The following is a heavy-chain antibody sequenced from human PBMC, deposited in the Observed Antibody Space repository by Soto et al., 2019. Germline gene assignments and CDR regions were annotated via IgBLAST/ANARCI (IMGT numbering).Heavy chain of an antibody. J-gene: IGHJ6*02. CDR1: GGSSGSGGGS. V-gene: IGHV4-30-2*01. Sequence: SATRSVTCGVAGGSSGSGGGSWSWIRQPPGKGLEWIGYIYHIGSTYYHPSPKSRVTISVERSKNQFSLKLRSVTAADTAVYYCPRETFDYSYHGMDAWGQGTTVTVSS. CDR2: IYHIGST. CDR3: PRETFDYSYHGMDA.